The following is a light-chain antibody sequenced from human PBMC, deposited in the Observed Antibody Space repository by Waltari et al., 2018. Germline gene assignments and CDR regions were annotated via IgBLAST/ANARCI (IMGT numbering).Light chain of an antibody. Sequence: DIQMTQSPSTLSASVGDRVTITCRASQSISSLLAWYQQKPGKAPKLLIYKASNLESGVPSRFSGSGSGTEFTLTITSLQADDVATYDCQQYISHWMFGQGTKVEIK. CDR2: KAS. J-gene: IGKJ1*01. CDR1: QSISSL. V-gene: IGKV1-5*03. CDR3: QQYISHWM.